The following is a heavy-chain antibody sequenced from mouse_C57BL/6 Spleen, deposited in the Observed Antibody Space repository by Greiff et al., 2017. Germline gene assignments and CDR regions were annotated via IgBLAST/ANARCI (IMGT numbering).Heavy chain of an antibody. CDR2: IYPGDGDT. V-gene: IGHV1-80*01. CDR3: ARGADFEYEGLAY. D-gene: IGHD2-4*01. J-gene: IGHJ3*01. Sequence: QVQLKESGAELVKPGASVKISCKASGYAFSSYWMNWVKQRPGKGLEWIGQIYPGDGDTNYNGKFKGKATLTADKSSSTAYMQLSSLTSEASEVYFCARGADFEYEGLAYWGQGTLVTVSA. CDR1: GYAFSSYW.